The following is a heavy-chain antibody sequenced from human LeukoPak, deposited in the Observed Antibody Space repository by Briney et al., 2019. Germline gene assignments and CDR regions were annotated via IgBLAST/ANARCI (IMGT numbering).Heavy chain of an antibody. CDR1: GFTFSSYA. CDR3: ARDSHSSGYPLFDY. CDR2: ISYDGSNK. V-gene: IGHV3-30*04. D-gene: IGHD3-22*01. J-gene: IGHJ4*02. Sequence: PGGSLRLPCAASGFTFSSYAMHWVRQAPGKGLEWVAVISYDGSNKYYADSVKGRFTISRDNSKNTLYLQMNSLRAEDTAVYYCARDSHSSGYPLFDYWGQGTLVTVSS.